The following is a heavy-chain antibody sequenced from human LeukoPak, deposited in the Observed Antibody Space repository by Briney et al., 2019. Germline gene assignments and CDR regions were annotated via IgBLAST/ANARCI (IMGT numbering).Heavy chain of an antibody. CDR3: ATTQAGNYYCYYYMDV. CDR2: ISGSGGST. J-gene: IGHJ6*03. V-gene: IGHV3-23*01. D-gene: IGHD1-1*01. Sequence: GGSLRLSCAASGFTFNDYAMHWVRQAPGKGLEWVSAISGSGGSTYYADSVKGRFTISRDNSKNTLYLQMNSLRAEDTAVYYCATTQAGNYYCYYYMDVWGKGTTVTVSS. CDR1: GFTFNDYA.